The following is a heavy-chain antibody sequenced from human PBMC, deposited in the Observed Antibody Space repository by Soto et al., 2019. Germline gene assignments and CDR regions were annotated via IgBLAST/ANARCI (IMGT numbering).Heavy chain of an antibody. V-gene: IGHV1-69*18. D-gene: IGHD4-4*01. Sequence: QVQLVQSGAEVKKPGSSVTVSCKASGGTFSRSAISWVRQSPGQGLEWMGRIIPFIGTANSPQKFQGRVTITADESTSTAYMELTSLRSEYTAVDYCARVVMTTVPASYADGMYVGGQGPTVNVSS. J-gene: IGHJ6*02. CDR3: ARVVMTTVPASYADGMYV. CDR2: IIPFIGTA. CDR1: GGTFSRSA.